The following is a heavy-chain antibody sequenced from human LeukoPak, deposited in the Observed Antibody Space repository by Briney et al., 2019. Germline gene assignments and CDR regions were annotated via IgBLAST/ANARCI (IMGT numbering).Heavy chain of an antibody. V-gene: IGHV4-61*02. Sequence: PSETLSFTCTVSSGSISSGSYYWSWIRQPAGKGLEWIGRIYTSGSTNYNPSLKSRVTISVDTSKNQFSLKLSSVTAADTAVYYCARDGSRGSGYWGQGTLVTVSS. D-gene: IGHD2-15*01. CDR1: SGSISSGSYY. CDR2: IYTSGST. J-gene: IGHJ4*02. CDR3: ARDGSRGSGY.